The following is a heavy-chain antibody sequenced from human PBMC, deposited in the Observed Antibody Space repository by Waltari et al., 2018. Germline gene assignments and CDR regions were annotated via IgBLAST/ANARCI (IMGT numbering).Heavy chain of an antibody. D-gene: IGHD1-26*01. CDR3: ARGPLLPKVDY. Sequence: QLQLQESGPGLVKPSETLSLTCTVSGGSINSSSYYWAWIRQPPGKGLEWIGRIYTSGGTNYNPSLKSRVTISVDTSKNQFSLNLSSVTTADTAVYYCARGPLLPKVDYWGQGTLVTVSS. V-gene: IGHV4-61*05. CDR2: IYTSGGT. CDR1: GGSINSSSYY. J-gene: IGHJ4*02.